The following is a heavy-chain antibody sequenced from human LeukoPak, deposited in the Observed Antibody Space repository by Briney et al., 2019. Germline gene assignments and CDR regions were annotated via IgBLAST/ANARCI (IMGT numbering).Heavy chain of an antibody. J-gene: IGHJ6*02. CDR3: ARVSAGYDVPPFYYYYYGMDV. CDR2: ISAYNGNT. V-gene: IGHV1-18*01. Sequence: ASVKVSCKASGYTFTSYGISWVRQAPGQGLEWMGWISAYNGNTNYAQKLQGRLTMTTDTSTSTAYMELRSLRSDDTAVYYCARVSAGYDVPPFYYYYYGMDVWGQGTTVTVSS. D-gene: IGHD5-12*01. CDR1: GYTFTSYG.